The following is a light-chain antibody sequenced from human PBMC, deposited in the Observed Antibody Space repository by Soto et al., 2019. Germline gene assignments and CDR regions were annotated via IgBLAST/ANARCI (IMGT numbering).Light chain of an antibody. Sequence: ESVLTQSPGTLSLSPGERATLSCRASQSVSSNYLAWYQQKPGQAPRPLIYGASTRATGIPDRFSGSGSVTDFTLTISRLEPEESAVYYCLQYGSSPTWTSGQGTKVEI. CDR2: GAS. J-gene: IGKJ1*01. CDR1: QSVSSNY. V-gene: IGKV3-20*01. CDR3: LQYGSSPTWT.